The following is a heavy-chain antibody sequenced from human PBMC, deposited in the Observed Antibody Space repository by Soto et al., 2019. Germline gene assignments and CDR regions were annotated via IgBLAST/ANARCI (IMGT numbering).Heavy chain of an antibody. Sequence: SETLSLTCAVYGGSFRGYYWSWIRQPPGKGLEWIGEINHSGSTNYNPSLKSRVTISVDTSKNQFSLKLSSVTAADTAVYYCARGPWGYGSGSYYNGGMDVWGQGTTVTVSS. CDR2: INHSGST. CDR3: ARGPWGYGSGSYYNGGMDV. CDR1: GGSFRGYY. D-gene: IGHD3-10*01. J-gene: IGHJ6*02. V-gene: IGHV4-34*01.